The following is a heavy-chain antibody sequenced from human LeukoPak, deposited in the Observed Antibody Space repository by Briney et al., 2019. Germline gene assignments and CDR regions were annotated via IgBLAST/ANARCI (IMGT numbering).Heavy chain of an antibody. D-gene: IGHD1-14*01. CDR2: IYSGGST. J-gene: IGHJ6*02. V-gene: IGHV3-53*01. Sequence: GGSLRLPCAVSVLTVSSNYMRWLRHAPGEGLECVTLIYSGGSTYYADSVKGRFIISRDNSKNTLYLQMNSLRAEDTAVYYCASGMGPYYYYGMDVWGQGTTVTVSS. CDR3: ASGMGPYYYYGMDV. CDR1: VLTVSSNY.